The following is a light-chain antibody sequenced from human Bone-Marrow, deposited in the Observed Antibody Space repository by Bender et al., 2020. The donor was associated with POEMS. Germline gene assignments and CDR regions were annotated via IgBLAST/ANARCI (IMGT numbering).Light chain of an antibody. CDR2: DVR. CDR3: SSYRSGNTLV. Sequence: QSALTQPASVSGSPGQSITISCTGTSSDVGGYNYVSWYQLQPGKAPKVMIYDVRNRPSGVSNRFSGSKSGNTASLTISGLQAEDEAHYYCSSYRSGNTLVFGGGTKLTVL. V-gene: IGLV2-14*03. CDR1: SSDVGGYNY. J-gene: IGLJ2*01.